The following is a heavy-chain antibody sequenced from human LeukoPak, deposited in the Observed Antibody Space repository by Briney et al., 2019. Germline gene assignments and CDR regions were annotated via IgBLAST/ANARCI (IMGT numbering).Heavy chain of an antibody. CDR1: GYTFTSYG. J-gene: IGHJ6*02. V-gene: IGHV1-18*01. Sequence: ASVKVSCKASGYTFTSYGISWVRQAPGQGLEWMGWISAYNGNTNYAQKLQGRVTMTTDTSTSTAYMELRSLRSDDTAVYYCARNDLESYYYYGIDVWGQGTTVTVSS. D-gene: IGHD1-1*01. CDR2: ISAYNGNT. CDR3: ARNDLESYYYYGIDV.